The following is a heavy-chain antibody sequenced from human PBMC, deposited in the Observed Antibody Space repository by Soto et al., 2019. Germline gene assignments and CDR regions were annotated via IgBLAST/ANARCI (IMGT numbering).Heavy chain of an antibody. Sequence: GESLKISCKGSGYSFTSYWIGWVRQMPGKGLEWMGIIYPGDSDTRYSPSFQGQVTISADKSISTAYLQWSSLKASDTAMYYCARQGYSGYDRYYYYYYMDVWGKGTTVTVSS. V-gene: IGHV5-51*01. J-gene: IGHJ6*03. CDR3: ARQGYSGYDRYYYYYYMDV. CDR2: IYPGDSDT. D-gene: IGHD5-12*01. CDR1: GYSFTSYW.